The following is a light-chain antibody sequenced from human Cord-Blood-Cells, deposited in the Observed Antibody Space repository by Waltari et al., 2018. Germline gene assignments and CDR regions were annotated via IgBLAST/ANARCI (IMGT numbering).Light chain of an antibody. Sequence: QSALTQPPTASGSPGQSVTISCTGTSSDVRGYHYVPWYQQHPGKAPKLMIYEVSKRPSGVPDRFSGSKSGNTASLTVSGLQAEDEADYYCSSYAGSNNFVFGTGTKVTVL. CDR3: SSYAGSNNFV. J-gene: IGLJ1*01. CDR2: EVS. CDR1: SSDVRGYHY. V-gene: IGLV2-8*01.